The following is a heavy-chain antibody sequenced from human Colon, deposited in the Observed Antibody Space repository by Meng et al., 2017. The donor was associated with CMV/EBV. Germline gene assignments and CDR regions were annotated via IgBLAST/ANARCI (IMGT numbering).Heavy chain of an antibody. J-gene: IGHJ4*02. CDR3: AREGGYDTALDY. CDR1: GFTFSNYW. Sequence: SCAVSGFTFSNYWMYWVRQPPGKGLVCVARIKTDGSTTEYADSVKGRFTISRDNGRNTLYLQMNSLRGEDTAVYYCAREGGYDTALDYWGQGTLVTVSS. V-gene: IGHV3-74*03. CDR2: IKTDGSTT. D-gene: IGHD3-22*01.